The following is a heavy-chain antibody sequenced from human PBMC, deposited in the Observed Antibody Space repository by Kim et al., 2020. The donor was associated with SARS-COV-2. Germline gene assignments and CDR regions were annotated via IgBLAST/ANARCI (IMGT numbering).Heavy chain of an antibody. J-gene: IGHJ4*02. CDR3: ARGSGSYSR. CDR1: GGSFSGYY. CDR2: INHSGST. V-gene: IGHV4-34*01. Sequence: SETLSLTCAVYGGSFSGYYWSWIRQLPGKGLEWIGEINHSGSTNYNPSLKSRVTLSVDTSKNQFSLKLSSVPAADTAVYDCARGSGSYSRWGQGTLVTVSS. D-gene: IGHD3-10*01.